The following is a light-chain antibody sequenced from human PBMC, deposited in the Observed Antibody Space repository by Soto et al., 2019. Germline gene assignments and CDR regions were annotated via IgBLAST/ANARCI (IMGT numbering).Light chain of an antibody. CDR3: QQYNKWPRT. CDR1: QSVSSK. Sequence: EIVMTQSPATLSVSPGERATLSCRASQSVSSKLAWYQQKPGQAPRLLIYGASTRATGIPARFSGSGSGTEFTLTISSLQSEDFAVYYCQQYNKWPRTFGGGTKVEIK. CDR2: GAS. J-gene: IGKJ4*01. V-gene: IGKV3-15*01.